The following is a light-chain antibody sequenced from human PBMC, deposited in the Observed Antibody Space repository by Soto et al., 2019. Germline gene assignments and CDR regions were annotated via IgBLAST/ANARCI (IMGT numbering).Light chain of an antibody. J-gene: IGKJ1*01. V-gene: IGKV3-15*01. CDR3: QQYNNGWT. CDR1: QSVSSSY. Sequence: EIVMTQSPATLSVSPGERATLSCRASQSVSSSYLAWYQQKPGQATRLLIYGASTRATGIPARFSGSGSGTEFTLTISSLQSEDVAVYYCQQYNNGWTFGQGTKVEIK. CDR2: GAS.